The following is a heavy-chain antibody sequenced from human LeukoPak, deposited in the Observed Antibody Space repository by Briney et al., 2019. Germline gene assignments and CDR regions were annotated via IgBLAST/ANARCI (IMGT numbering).Heavy chain of an antibody. CDR2: ISSDGSTT. CDR3: APLEVTWGDP. CDR1: GFTFSSYW. J-gene: IGHJ5*02. V-gene: IGHV3-74*01. Sequence: PGGSLRLSCAASGFTFSSYWVHWVRQAPGKGLLWVSRISSDGSTTTYADSVKGRFTISRDNAKNTLYLQMNSLRAEDTAVYYCAPLEVTWGDPWGQGTLVTVSS. D-gene: IGHD2-21*02.